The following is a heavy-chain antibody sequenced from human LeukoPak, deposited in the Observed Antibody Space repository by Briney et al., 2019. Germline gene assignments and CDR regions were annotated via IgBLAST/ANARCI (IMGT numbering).Heavy chain of an antibody. CDR3: AKCMSATGVCLNFDS. V-gene: IGHV3-23*01. Sequence: GGSLRLSCEASGFTFTTYAMSWVRQAPGKGLQWVSGISGGDSGTYYTDSVRGRFPISRDDSKNTVYLQINSLRAEDTAVYYCAKCMSATGVCLNFDSWGQGILVTVSS. D-gene: IGHD2-8*01. CDR2: ISGGDSGT. J-gene: IGHJ4*02. CDR1: GFTFTTYA.